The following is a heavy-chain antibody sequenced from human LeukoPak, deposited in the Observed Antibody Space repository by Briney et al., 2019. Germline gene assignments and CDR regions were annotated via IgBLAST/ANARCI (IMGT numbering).Heavy chain of an antibody. CDR3: ASIPLTTPFDY. J-gene: IGHJ4*02. Sequence: GGSLRLSCTASGFTFSNYSMNWVRQAPGEGLEWVSSISSSSSYIYYADSVKGRFTISRDNAKNSLYLQMNSLRAEDTAVYYCASIPLTTPFDYWGQGTLVTVSS. CDR1: GFTFSNYS. V-gene: IGHV3-21*01. CDR2: ISSSSSYI. D-gene: IGHD4-17*01.